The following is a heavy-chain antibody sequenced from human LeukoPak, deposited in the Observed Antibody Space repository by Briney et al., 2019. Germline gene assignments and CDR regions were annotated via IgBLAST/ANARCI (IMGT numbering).Heavy chain of an antibody. CDR2: INPNSGGT. D-gene: IGHD6-19*01. J-gene: IGHJ3*02. CDR3: ARSAGYSSGWPLQDSFDM. Sequence: ASVKVSCKAYGYCFTDYYMKWVRQAPGQGLEWMGWINPNSGGTNYAQKFLGRVTMTRDTSINTAYMELSRLKSDDTAMYYCARSAGYSSGWPLQDSFDMWGQGTMITVSS. CDR1: GYCFTDYY. V-gene: IGHV1-2*02.